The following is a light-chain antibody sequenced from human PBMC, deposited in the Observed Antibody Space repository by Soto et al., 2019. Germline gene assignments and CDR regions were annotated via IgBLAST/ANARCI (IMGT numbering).Light chain of an antibody. CDR3: CSYAGSXYV. V-gene: IGLV2-23*02. CDR1: SSDVGSYNL. Sequence: QSVLTQPASVSGSPGQSITISCTGTSSDVGSYNLVSWYQQHPGKAPKLMIYEVTKRPSGVSNRFSGSKSDNTASLTISGLQAEDEADYYCCSYAGSXYVFGTGTKVTVL. J-gene: IGLJ1*01. CDR2: EVT.